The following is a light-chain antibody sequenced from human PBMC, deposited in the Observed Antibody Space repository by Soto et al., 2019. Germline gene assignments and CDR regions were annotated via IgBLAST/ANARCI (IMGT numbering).Light chain of an antibody. CDR2: KAS. Sequence: DIQMTQSPPTLSASVGDRVTISCRASESITNWLAWYQHKPGKAPKLLIYKASSLESGVPSRFSGSGSGTESTLTISSLQPDDFATYYCQQYKSPPWTFGQGTKVDIK. CDR3: QQYKSPPWT. V-gene: IGKV1-5*03. CDR1: ESITNW. J-gene: IGKJ1*01.